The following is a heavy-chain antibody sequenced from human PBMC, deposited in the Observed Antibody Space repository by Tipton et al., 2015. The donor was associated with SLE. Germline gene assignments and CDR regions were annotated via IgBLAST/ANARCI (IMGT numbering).Heavy chain of an antibody. CDR3: VKGVIYNGLGGYFDN. D-gene: IGHD2-8*01. CDR1: GFTFRTYG. Sequence: SLRLSCAASGFTFRTYGMHWVRQAPGKGLEWVANVWYDGSIKYYAESVRGRFTVSRDNSKNTVFLQMDSLRPEDTAVYYCVKGVIYNGLGGYFDNWGQGTLVTVSP. CDR2: VWYDGSIK. V-gene: IGHV3-33*03. J-gene: IGHJ4*02.